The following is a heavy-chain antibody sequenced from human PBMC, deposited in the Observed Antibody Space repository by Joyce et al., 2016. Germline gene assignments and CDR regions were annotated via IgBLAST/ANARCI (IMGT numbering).Heavy chain of an antibody. V-gene: IGHV3-72*01. Sequence: EVQLVESGGGLVQPGGSLRLSCAASGFTFSDHFMDWFRQAPGEVLGWIARIRNKANSYTTEYAASVKGRFTISRDDSKNSLYLQMDSLKTEDTAVYYCNKDRAPWGQGTLVTVSS. CDR3: NKDRAP. CDR2: IRNKANSYTT. D-gene: IGHD3-10*01. CDR1: GFTFSDHF. J-gene: IGHJ5*02.